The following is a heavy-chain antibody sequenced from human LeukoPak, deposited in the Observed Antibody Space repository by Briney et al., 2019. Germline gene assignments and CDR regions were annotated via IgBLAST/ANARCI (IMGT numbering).Heavy chain of an antibody. CDR2: INPSGGST. V-gene: IGHV1-46*01. CDR3: ARGGTTVTPDKNYWYFDL. Sequence: ASVKVSCKASGYTFTSYYMHWVRQAPGQGLEWMGIINPSGGSTSYAQKFQGRVIMTRDTSTSTVYMELSSLRSEDTAVYYCARGGTTVTPDKNYWYFDLWGRGTLVTVSS. J-gene: IGHJ2*01. D-gene: IGHD4-17*01. CDR1: GYTFTSYY.